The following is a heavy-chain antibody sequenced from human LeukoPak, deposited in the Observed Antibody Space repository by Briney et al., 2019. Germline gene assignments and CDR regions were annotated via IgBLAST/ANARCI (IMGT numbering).Heavy chain of an antibody. J-gene: IGHJ4*02. Sequence: GASVKVSCKASGYTFTSYDINWVRQATGQGLEWMGWMNPNSGNTGYAQKFQGRVTITRSTSISTAYMELSSLRSEDTAVYYCARGPPGSGSYYDDYWGQGTLVTVSS. CDR1: GYTFTSYD. CDR3: ARGPPGSGSYYDDY. V-gene: IGHV1-8*03. D-gene: IGHD3-10*01. CDR2: MNPNSGNT.